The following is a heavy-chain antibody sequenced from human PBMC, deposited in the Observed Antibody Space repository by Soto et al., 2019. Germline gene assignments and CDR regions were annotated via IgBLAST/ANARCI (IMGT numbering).Heavy chain of an antibody. D-gene: IGHD3-3*01. CDR3: ASHPQRITIAAN. CDR1: GGSISSSSYY. Sequence: QLQLQESGPGLVKPSETLSLTCTVSGGSISSSSYYWGWIRQPPGKGLEWIGSIYYSGSTYYNPSLKSRVTISVDTSKNPCSLKLSSVTAADTAVYYCASHPQRITIAANWGQGTLVTVSS. V-gene: IGHV4-39*01. J-gene: IGHJ4*02. CDR2: IYYSGST.